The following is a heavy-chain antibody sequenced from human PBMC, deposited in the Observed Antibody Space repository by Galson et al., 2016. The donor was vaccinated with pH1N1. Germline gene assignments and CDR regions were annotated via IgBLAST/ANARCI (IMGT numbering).Heavy chain of an antibody. Sequence: SLRLSCAASGFTFSTYAMHWVRQAPGKGLEWVAVILYDGTTEYYADSVKGRFTISRDKTQSTVYLKMNSLRTADTAVYYCARDSEYSGHEGFHWAQGTLVIVSS. CDR2: ILYDGTTE. CDR1: GFTFSTYA. D-gene: IGHD5-12*01. V-gene: IGHV3-30*04. J-gene: IGHJ4*02. CDR3: ARDSEYSGHEGFH.